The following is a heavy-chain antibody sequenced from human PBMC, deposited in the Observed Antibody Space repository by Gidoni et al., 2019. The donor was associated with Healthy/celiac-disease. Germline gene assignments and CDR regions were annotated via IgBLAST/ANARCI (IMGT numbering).Heavy chain of an antibody. Sequence: QAQLVESGGGGVQPGRSLRRSCAASGFPFCRNAMHWVLQAPGKGLEWVAVIAYDGSNKHDADAVKGRFTNSRDKSKNTLYLQKKSLRAEDTAVYYWAREGGYDSSGYYYFDYWGQGTLVTVAS. CDR2: IAYDGSNK. CDR1: GFPFCRNA. D-gene: IGHD3-22*01. J-gene: IGHJ4*02. CDR3: AREGGYDSSGYYYFDY. V-gene: IGHV3-30-3*01.